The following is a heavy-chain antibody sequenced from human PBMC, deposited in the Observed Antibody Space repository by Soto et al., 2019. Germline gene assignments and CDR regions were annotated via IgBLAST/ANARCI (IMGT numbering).Heavy chain of an antibody. CDR3: AKDIDSDDYGDYGGAFDI. CDR1: GFTFDDYA. V-gene: IGHV3-9*01. CDR2: ISWNSGSI. J-gene: IGHJ3*02. Sequence: SLRLSCAASGFTFDDYAMHWVRQAPGKGLEWVSGISWNSGSIGYADSVKGRFTISRDNAKNSLYLQMNSLRAEDTALYYCAKDIDSDDYGDYGGAFDIWGQGTMVTVSS. D-gene: IGHD4-17*01.